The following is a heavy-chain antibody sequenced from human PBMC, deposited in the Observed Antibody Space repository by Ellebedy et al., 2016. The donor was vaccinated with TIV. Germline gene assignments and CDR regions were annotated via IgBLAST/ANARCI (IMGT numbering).Heavy chain of an antibody. CDR3: ARHRVAASFNP. J-gene: IGHJ5*02. Sequence: SETLSLTXNVSGDPISGSTNYWAWVRQTPGRGLEWIGSIYYTGSSFYKPSLKGRVSISVDTSKNQFSLNLRSVTAADTAVYYCARHRVAASFNPWGQGTLVTVSS. V-gene: IGHV4-39*01. D-gene: IGHD2-15*01. CDR1: GDPISGSTNY. CDR2: IYYTGSS.